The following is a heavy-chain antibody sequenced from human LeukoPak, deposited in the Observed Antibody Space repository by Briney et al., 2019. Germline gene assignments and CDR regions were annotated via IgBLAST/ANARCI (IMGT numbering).Heavy chain of an antibody. CDR3: ARDPPSGRLSNYFDH. CDR2: IYDSAST. CDR1: GGSISNYY. V-gene: IGHV4-4*07. J-gene: IGHJ4*02. D-gene: IGHD6-19*01. Sequence: SETLSPTCTVSGGSISNYYWSWIRQPAGKGLEWIGRIYDSASTNYNPSLKSRVSMSLDTSNNQFSLNLTSMPAADTAVYYCARDPPSGRLSNYFDHWAQGILVTVSS.